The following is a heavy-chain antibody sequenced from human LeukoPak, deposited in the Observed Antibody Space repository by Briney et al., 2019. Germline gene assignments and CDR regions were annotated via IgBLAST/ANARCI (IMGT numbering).Heavy chain of an antibody. V-gene: IGHV1-69*13. CDR3: AREQDYGDCVPLDY. J-gene: IGHJ4*02. Sequence: ASVKVSCKASGGTFSSYAISWVRQAPGQGLEWMGRIIPIFGTANYAQKFQGRVTITADESTSTAYMELSSLRSEDTAVYYCAREQDYGDCVPLDYWGQGTLVTVSS. CDR2: IIPIFGTA. CDR1: GGTFSSYA. D-gene: IGHD4-17*01.